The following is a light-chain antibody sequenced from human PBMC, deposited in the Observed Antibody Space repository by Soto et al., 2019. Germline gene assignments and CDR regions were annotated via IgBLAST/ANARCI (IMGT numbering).Light chain of an antibody. CDR2: WAS. V-gene: IGKV4-1*01. Sequence: DIVMTQSPDSLAVSLGERATINCKSSQSVLYSSNNKNYLAWYQQKPGQPPKLLIYWASTRESGVPDRFSGSGSGTDFTLNIISLKAEDAAVYYCQQYYSNPLTFGGGTKVEIK. CDR3: QQYYSNPLT. CDR1: QSVLYSSNNKNY. J-gene: IGKJ4*01.